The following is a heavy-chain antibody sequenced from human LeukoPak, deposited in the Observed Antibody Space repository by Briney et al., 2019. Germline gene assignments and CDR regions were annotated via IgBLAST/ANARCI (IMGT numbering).Heavy chain of an antibody. CDR1: GYTFTSYY. D-gene: IGHD3-16*01. CDR2: INPSGGST. V-gene: IGHV1-46*01. J-gene: IGHJ4*02. Sequence: ASVKVPCKASGYTFTSYYMHWVRQAPGQGLEWMGIINPSGGSTSYALKFQGRVTMTRDMSTSTVYMELSSLRSEDTAVYYCARDLIKSPPGGTFDYWGQGTLVTVSS. CDR3: ARDLIKSPPGGTFDY.